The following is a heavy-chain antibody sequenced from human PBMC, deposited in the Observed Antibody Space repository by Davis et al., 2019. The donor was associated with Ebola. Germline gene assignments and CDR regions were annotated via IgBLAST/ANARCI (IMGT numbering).Heavy chain of an antibody. Sequence: GESLKISCKASGYTFTRYWIVWMRQMPGKGLEWMGIIYPGDSDTRYSPSFLGQVIFSADKSISTAYLQWSSLKASDTATYYCARAPYYYDVSGFYVDYWGQGTLVTVSS. CDR1: GYTFTRYW. CDR3: ARAPYYYDVSGFYVDY. J-gene: IGHJ4*02. CDR2: IYPGDSDT. D-gene: IGHD3-22*01. V-gene: IGHV5-51*01.